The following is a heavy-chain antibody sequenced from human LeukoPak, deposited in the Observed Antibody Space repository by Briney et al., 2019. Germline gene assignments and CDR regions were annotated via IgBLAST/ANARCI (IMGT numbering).Heavy chain of an antibody. Sequence: GGSLRLSCAASGFTFSSYAMSRVRQAPGKGLEWVSAISGSGGSTYYADSVKGRFTISRDNSKNTLYLQMNSLRAEDTAVYYCAASSIAAYFDYWGQGTLVTVSS. CDR2: ISGSGGST. V-gene: IGHV3-23*01. D-gene: IGHD6-6*01. J-gene: IGHJ4*02. CDR3: AASSIAAYFDY. CDR1: GFTFSSYA.